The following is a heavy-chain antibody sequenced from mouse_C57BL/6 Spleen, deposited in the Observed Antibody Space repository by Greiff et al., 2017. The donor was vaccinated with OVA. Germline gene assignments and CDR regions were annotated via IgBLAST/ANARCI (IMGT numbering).Heavy chain of an antibody. D-gene: IGHD1-1*01. CDR3: ARRTVVARGDYFDY. J-gene: IGHJ2*01. CDR1: GYTFTSYW. Sequence: QVQLQQPGAELVMPGASVKLSCKASGYTFTSYWMHWVKQRPGQGLEWIGEIDPSDSYTNYNQKFKGKSTLTVDKSSSTAYMQLSSLTSEDSAVYYCARRTVVARGDYFDYWGQGTTLTVSS. CDR2: IDPSDSYT. V-gene: IGHV1-69*01.